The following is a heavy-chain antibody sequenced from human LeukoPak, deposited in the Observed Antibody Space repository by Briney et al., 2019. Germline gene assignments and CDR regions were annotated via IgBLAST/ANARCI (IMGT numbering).Heavy chain of an antibody. CDR2: ISWNGGTI. J-gene: IGHJ6*03. V-gene: IGHV3-9*01. CDR1: GFTFDDYA. D-gene: IGHD1-14*01. Sequence: GGSLRLSCAASGFTFDDYAIHWVRQAPGKGLEWVSGISWNGGTIDYADSVKGRFTISRDNAKNSLYLQMNSLRSEDTAVYYCARDGVWGRTQDLPEPHTPNYYYYYMDVWGKGTTVTVSS. CDR3: ARDGVWGRTQDLPEPHTPNYYYYYMDV.